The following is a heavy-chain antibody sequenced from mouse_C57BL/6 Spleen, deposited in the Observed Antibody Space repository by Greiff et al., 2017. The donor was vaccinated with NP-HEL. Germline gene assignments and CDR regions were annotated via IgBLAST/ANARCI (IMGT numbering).Heavy chain of an antibody. J-gene: IGHJ2*01. CDR2: IYPGDGDT. CDR3: ARLSLPYYFDY. V-gene: IGHV1-82*01. Sequence: QVQLQQSGPELVKPGASVTISCKASGYAFSSSWMNWVKQRPGKGLEWIGRIYPGDGDTNYNGKFKGKATLTADKSSSTAYMQLSSLTSEDSAVYFCARLSLPYYFDYWGQGTTLTVSS. CDR1: GYAFSSSW. D-gene: IGHD6-5*01.